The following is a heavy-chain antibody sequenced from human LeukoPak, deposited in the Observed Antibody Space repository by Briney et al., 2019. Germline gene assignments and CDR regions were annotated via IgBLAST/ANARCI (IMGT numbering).Heavy chain of an antibody. D-gene: IGHD3-16*01. Sequence: PGGSLRLSCAASGFTFSSYAMSWVRLAPGKGLEWVSAISGSGAGTYYADSVKGRFTISRDNSKNTLYLQMNSLRAEDTAVYYCAKDRLRFDYWGQGTLVTVSS. V-gene: IGHV3-23*01. J-gene: IGHJ4*02. CDR2: ISGSGAGT. CDR3: AKDRLRFDY. CDR1: GFTFSSYA.